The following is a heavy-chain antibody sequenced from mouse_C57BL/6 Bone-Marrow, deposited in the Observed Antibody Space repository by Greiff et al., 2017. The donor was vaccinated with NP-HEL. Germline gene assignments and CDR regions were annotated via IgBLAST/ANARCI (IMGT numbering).Heavy chain of an antibody. Sequence: EVMLVESGGGLVKPGGSLKLSCAASGFTFSSYAMSWVRQTPEKRLEWVATISDGGSYTYYPDNVKGRFTISRDNAKNNLYLQMSHLKSEDTAMYYCARDSRTMFFDYWGQGTTLTVSS. CDR2: ISDGGSYT. D-gene: IGHD3-1*01. CDR3: ARDSRTMFFDY. CDR1: GFTFSSYA. J-gene: IGHJ2*01. V-gene: IGHV5-4*01.